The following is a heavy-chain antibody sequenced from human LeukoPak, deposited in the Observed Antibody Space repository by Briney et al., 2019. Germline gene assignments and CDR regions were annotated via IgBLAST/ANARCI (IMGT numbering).Heavy chain of an antibody. Sequence: ASVKVSCKASGYTFTSYYMHWVRQAPGQGLEWVGIINPSAGATSYAPKFQGRVTMTRDTSTSTVYMELSSLRSEDTAVYYCARDQLAHYYYYGMDVWGQGTTVTVSS. CDR2: INPSAGAT. CDR1: GYTFTSYY. V-gene: IGHV1-46*01. CDR3: ARDQLAHYYYYGMDV. D-gene: IGHD6-6*01. J-gene: IGHJ6*02.